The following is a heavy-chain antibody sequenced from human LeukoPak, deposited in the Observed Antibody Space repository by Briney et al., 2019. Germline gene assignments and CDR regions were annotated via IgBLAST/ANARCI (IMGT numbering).Heavy chain of an antibody. V-gene: IGHV4-61*02. CDR2: IYTSGST. Sequence: SETLSLTCTVSGGSISSGSYYWSWIRQPAGKGLEWIGRIYTSGSTNYNPSLKSRVTISVDTSKNQFSLKLSSVTAADTAVYYRARDAERGRFDPWGQGTLVTVSS. CDR1: GGSISSGSYY. CDR3: ARDAERGRFDP. J-gene: IGHJ5*02. D-gene: IGHD7-27*01.